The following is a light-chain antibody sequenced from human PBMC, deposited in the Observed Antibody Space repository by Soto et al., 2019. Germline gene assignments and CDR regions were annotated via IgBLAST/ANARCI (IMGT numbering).Light chain of an antibody. CDR1: QSVSSN. J-gene: IGKJ1*01. V-gene: IGKV3-11*01. Sequence: EIVMTQSPATLSVSPGERATLSCSASQSVSSNLAWYQQKPGQAPRLLIYDASNRATGIPARFSGTGSETDFTLTISSLEPEDFAIYYCQQRSKMPLTFGHGTKVDNK. CDR2: DAS. CDR3: QQRSKMPLT.